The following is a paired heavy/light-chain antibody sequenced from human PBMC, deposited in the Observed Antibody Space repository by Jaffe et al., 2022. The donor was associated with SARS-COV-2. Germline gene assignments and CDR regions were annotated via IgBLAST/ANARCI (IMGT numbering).Heavy chain of an antibody. J-gene: IGHJ4*02. Sequence: QITLKESGLTLVTPTQTLTLTCTFSGFSLTTSQVGVGWIRQPPGEALEWLALIYWDDDKRYSPSLRSRLTITKDTSKNQVVLTMTNMDPVDTATYYCAHTDYGSGNQFDYWGQGSLVTVSS. CDR3: AHTDYGSGNQFDY. D-gene: IGHD3-10*01. V-gene: IGHV2-5*02. CDR2: IYWDDDK. CDR1: GFSLTTSQVG.
Light chain of an antibody. J-gene: IGKJ1*01. CDR3: QQAHTFPPT. V-gene: IGKV1-12*01. CDR1: QGISSW. CDR2: GAS. Sequence: DIQMTQAPSSVSASVGDRVTITCRASQGISSWLAWYQQKPGKAPKLLISGASSLQSGVPSRFSGSGSGTDFTLTISGLQPEDFATYYCQQAHTFPPTFGQGTKVKI.